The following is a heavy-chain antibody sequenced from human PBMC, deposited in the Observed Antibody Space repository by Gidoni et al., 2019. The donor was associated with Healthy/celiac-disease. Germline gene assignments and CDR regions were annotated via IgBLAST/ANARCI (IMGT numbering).Heavy chain of an antibody. CDR3: ARSSGYLSRKTVLFDY. CDR2: IGTAGDT. D-gene: IGHD5-12*01. Sequence: EVQLVESGGGLVQPGGSLRLSCAASGFTSSSYDMHWVRQATGKGLEWVSAIGTAGDTYYPGSVKGRFTISRENAKNSLYLQMNSLRAGDTAVYYCARSSGYLSRKTVLFDYWGQGTLVTVSS. CDR1: GFTSSSYD. V-gene: IGHV3-13*01. J-gene: IGHJ4*02.